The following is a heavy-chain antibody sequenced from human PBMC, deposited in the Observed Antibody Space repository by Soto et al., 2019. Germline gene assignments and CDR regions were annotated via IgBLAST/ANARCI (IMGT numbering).Heavy chain of an antibody. V-gene: IGHV1-69*12. J-gene: IGHJ6*02. Sequence: QVQLVQSGAEVKKPGSSVKVSCKASGGTFSSYAISWVRQAPGQGLEWMGGIIPIFGTANYAQKFQGRVTITADESTSTASMELSSLSSEHTAVYYGASGTLLPAAMGDFYYYGIDVWGQGTTVTVCS. CDR2: IIPIFGTA. CDR1: GGTFSSYA. D-gene: IGHD2-2*01. CDR3: ASGTLLPAAMGDFYYYGIDV.